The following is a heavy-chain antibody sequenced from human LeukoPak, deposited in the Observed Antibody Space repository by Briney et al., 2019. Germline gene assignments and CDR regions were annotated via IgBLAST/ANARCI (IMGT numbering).Heavy chain of an antibody. CDR2: IDWNGGST. V-gene: IGHV3-20*04. Sequence: PGGSLRLSCAASGFTFDDYGMSWVRHFSGKGLEWVSGIDWNGGSTGYADSVKGRFTISRDNAKNSLYLQMNNLRPEDTALYYCARKGGKYYGGLDYWGQGTLVTVSS. CDR3: ARKGGKYYGGLDY. J-gene: IGHJ4*02. CDR1: GFTFDDYG. D-gene: IGHD4-23*01.